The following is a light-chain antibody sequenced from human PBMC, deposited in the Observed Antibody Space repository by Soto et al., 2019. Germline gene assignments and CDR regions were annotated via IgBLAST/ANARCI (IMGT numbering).Light chain of an antibody. V-gene: IGKV1-5*03. CDR2: KTS. J-gene: IGKJ1*01. CDR1: QSVNRW. CDR3: QQFQAFST. Sequence: DIQMTQSPSTLSASVGARVTITYRASQSVNRWLAWYQQKPGGAPKLLISKTSVLENGVPSRFSGSGFGTEFTLTISSLQPEDFATYYCQQFQAFSTFGPGTRV.